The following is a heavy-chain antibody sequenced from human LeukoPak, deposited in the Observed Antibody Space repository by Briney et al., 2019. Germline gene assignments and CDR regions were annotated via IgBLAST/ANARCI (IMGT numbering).Heavy chain of an antibody. CDR3: ARERDYYDSSGSSHGAFDI. CDR2: INPNSGGT. D-gene: IGHD3-22*01. CDR1: GYTFTGYY. J-gene: IGHJ3*02. Sequence: GASVKVSCKASGYTFTGYYMHWVRQAPGQGLEWMGWINPNSGGTNYAQKFQGRVTMTRDTSISTAYMELRSLRSDDTAVYYCARERDYYDSSGSSHGAFDIWGQGTMVTVSS. V-gene: IGHV1-2*02.